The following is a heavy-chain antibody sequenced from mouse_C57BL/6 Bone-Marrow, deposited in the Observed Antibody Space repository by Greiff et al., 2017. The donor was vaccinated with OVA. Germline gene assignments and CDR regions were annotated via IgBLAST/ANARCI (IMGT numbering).Heavy chain of an antibody. CDR1: GYTFTSYW. CDR3: AREGIYDGSSYGWYFDV. D-gene: IGHD1-1*01. Sequence: QVQLQQPGAELVKPGASVKLSCKASGYTFTSYWMQWVQQRPGQGLEWIGEIDPSDSYTNYNQKFKGKATLTVDTSSSTAYLQVSSLTSEDSAVYYCAREGIYDGSSYGWYFDVWGTGTTVTVSS. CDR2: IDPSDSYT. V-gene: IGHV1-50*01. J-gene: IGHJ1*03.